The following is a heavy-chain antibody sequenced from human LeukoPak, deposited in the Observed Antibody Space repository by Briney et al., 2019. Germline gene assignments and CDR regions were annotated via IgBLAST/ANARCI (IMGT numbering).Heavy chain of an antibody. D-gene: IGHD5-18*01. Sequence: GGSLRLSCAASGFTFSNAWMSWVRQAPGKGLEWVGRIKSKTDGGTTDYAAPVKGRFTISRDDSKNTLYLQMNSLKTEDTAVYYCARDRDDGYSYGIYYYYYMDVWGKGTTVTVSS. V-gene: IGHV3-15*01. CDR2: IKSKTDGGTT. CDR3: ARDRDDGYSYGIYYYYYMDV. J-gene: IGHJ6*03. CDR1: GFTFSNAW.